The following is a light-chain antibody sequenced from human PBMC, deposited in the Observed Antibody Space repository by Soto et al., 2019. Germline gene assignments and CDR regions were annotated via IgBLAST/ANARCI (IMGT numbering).Light chain of an antibody. CDR3: QQYNSWAT. CDR2: DAS. J-gene: IGKJ4*01. CDR1: QSIGRW. Sequence: DIQMTQSPSTLSASIGDRVTITCRASQSIGRWLAWYQQKPGKAPKLLIYDASTLESGVPSRFSGSGSGTEITLTIGSLQRDDFATYYCQQYNSWATFGGGNKVELK. V-gene: IGKV1-5*01.